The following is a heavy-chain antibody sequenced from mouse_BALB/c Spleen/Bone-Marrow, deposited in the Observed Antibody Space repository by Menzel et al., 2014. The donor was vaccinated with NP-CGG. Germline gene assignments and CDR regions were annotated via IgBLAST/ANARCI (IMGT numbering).Heavy chain of an antibody. D-gene: IGHD2-4*01. CDR3: AREGMITGDY. CDR1: GYTFTSYV. CDR2: IYPYNDGT. Sequence: EVQLQQSGLLVKPGASVKMSCKASGYTFTSYVMHWVKQKPGQGLEWIGYIYPYNDGTKYNEKFKGKATLTSDKSSSTAYMDLSSLTSEDSAVYYCAREGMITGDYWGQGTTLTASS. V-gene: IGHV1-14*01. J-gene: IGHJ2*01.